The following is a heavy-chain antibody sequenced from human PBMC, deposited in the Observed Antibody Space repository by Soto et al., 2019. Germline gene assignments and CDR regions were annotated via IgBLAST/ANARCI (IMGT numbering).Heavy chain of an antibody. V-gene: IGHV1-18*01. J-gene: IGHJ4*02. D-gene: IGHD6-19*01. CDR2: ISFYNGHT. CDR1: GDTVTKYV. Sequence: QVQLVQSGGEVKKPGASLKVSCKASGDTVTKYVISWVRQAPGQGLEWMGWISFYNGHTNYALKFQDRITFTTDTSTSTASMELRSLTSDDTSVYYCASATSIAVAGKETWGQGTLVTVSS. CDR3: ASATSIAVAGKET.